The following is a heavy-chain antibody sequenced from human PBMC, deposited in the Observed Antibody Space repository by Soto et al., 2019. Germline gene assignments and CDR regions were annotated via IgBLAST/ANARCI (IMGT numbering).Heavy chain of an antibody. CDR2: IHHSGST. D-gene: IGHD5-12*01. J-gene: IGHJ4*02. CDR1: GGPMNSYY. V-gene: IGHV4-59*01. Sequence: SETLSLTCTVSGGPMNSYYWSWIRLPPGKGLEWIGYIHHSGSTNYSPSLKSRVTISVDTSKDQFSLKLRSVTAADTAVYFCARWLGNIFDDWGPGTLVTVSS. CDR3: ARWLGNIFDD.